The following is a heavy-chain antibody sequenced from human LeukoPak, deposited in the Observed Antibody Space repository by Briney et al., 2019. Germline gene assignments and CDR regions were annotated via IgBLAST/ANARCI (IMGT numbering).Heavy chain of an antibody. Sequence: ASVTVSCKASGYTFTGYYMHWVRQAPGQGLEWMGWINPNSGGTNYAQKFQGRVTMTRDTSISTAYMELSRLRSDDTAVYYCASSYSSSSSPPHYWGQGTLVTVSS. J-gene: IGHJ4*02. CDR2: INPNSGGT. CDR3: ASSYSSSSSPPHY. V-gene: IGHV1-2*02. CDR1: GYTFTGYY. D-gene: IGHD6-6*01.